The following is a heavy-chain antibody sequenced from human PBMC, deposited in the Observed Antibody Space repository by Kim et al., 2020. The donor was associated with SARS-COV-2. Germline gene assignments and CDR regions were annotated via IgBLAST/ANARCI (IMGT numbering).Heavy chain of an antibody. CDR3: AGGGFVRRDGYNSFDY. Sequence: ASVKVSCKASGYTFTGYYMHWVRQAPGQGLEWMGRINPNSGGTNYAQKFQGRVTMTRDTSISTAYMELSRLRSDDTAVYYCAGGGFVRRDGYNSFDYWGQGTLVTVSS. D-gene: IGHD5-12*01. V-gene: IGHV1-2*06. CDR2: INPNSGGT. CDR1: GYTFTGYY. J-gene: IGHJ4*02.